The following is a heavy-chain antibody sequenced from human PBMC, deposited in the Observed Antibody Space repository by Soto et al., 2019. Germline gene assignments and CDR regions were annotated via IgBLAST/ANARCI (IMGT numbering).Heavy chain of an antibody. J-gene: IGHJ4*02. CDR1: GFTFSSHG. D-gene: IGHD6-13*01. Sequence: GGSLRLSCAASGFTFSSHGMHWVRQAPGKGLEWVAVISYDGSNKYYVDSVKGRFTISRDNSKNTLYLQMNSLRAEDTAVYYCAKDGQQLGNYFDYWGQGTLVTVSS. CDR3: AKDGQQLGNYFDY. CDR2: ISYDGSNK. V-gene: IGHV3-30*18.